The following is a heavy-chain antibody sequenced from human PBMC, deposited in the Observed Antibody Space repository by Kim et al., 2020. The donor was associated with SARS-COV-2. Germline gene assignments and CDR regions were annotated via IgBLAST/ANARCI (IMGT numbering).Heavy chain of an antibody. D-gene: IGHD3-10*01. V-gene: IGHV3-53*01. J-gene: IGHJ3*02. CDR3: SRGVQGSGSFLRGPFDI. Sequence: GGSLRLSCAASGFTVSSNYMSWVRQAPGKGLEWVSVIYSGGSTYYADSVKGRFTISRDNSKNTLYLQMNSLRAEDTAVYYCSRGVQGSGSFLRGPFDIWGQGTMVTVSS. CDR1: GFTVSSNY. CDR2: IYSGGST.